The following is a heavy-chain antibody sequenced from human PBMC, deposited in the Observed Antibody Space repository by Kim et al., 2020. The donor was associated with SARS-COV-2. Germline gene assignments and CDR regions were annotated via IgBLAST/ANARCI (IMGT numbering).Heavy chain of an antibody. V-gene: IGHV3-11*05. CDR1: GFTFSDYY. CDR2: ISSSSSYT. Sequence: GGSLRFSCAASGFTFSDYYMSWIRQAPGKGLEWVSYISSSSSYTNYADSVKGRFTISRDNAKNSLYLQMNSLRAEDTAVYYCAREDPHIVATMTGGYFDLWGRGTLVTVSS. CDR3: AREDPHIVATMTGGYFDL. D-gene: IGHD5-12*01. J-gene: IGHJ2*01.